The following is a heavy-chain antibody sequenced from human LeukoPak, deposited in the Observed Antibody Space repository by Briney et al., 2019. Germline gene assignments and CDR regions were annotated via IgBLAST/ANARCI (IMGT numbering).Heavy chain of an antibody. CDR1: GFTFSTYA. J-gene: IGHJ3*02. D-gene: IGHD4-23*01. Sequence: PGGSLRLSCVASGFTFSTYAMTWVRQAPGKGLEWVSAISAGGGTTYYADSVKGRFTISRDNSKNTLYLQMNSLRAEDTAVYYCAKMETDYGGNPRALAAFDIWGQGTMVTVSS. CDR2: ISAGGGTT. V-gene: IGHV3-23*01. CDR3: AKMETDYGGNPRALAAFDI.